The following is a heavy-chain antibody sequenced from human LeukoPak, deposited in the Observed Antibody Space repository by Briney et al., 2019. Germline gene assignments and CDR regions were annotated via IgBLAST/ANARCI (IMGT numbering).Heavy chain of an antibody. CDR3: ARVGWLRYKGGVAYWYFDP. Sequence: RASETLSLTCAVSGGSISSSNWWSWVRQPPGKGLEWIGEIYHSGSTNYNPSLKSRVTISVDKSKNQFSLKLSSVTAADTAVYYCARVGWLRYKGGVAYWYFDPWGRGTLVTVSS. CDR2: IYHSGST. D-gene: IGHD5-12*01. V-gene: IGHV4-4*02. J-gene: IGHJ2*01. CDR1: GGSISSSNW.